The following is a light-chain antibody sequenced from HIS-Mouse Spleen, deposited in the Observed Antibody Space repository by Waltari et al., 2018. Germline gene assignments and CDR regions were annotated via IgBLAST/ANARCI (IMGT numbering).Light chain of an antibody. V-gene: IGLV3-25*03. CDR1: ALPKQY. Sequence: SYELTQPPSVSVSPGQTARITCPGDALPKQYAYWYQQKPGQAPVLVIYKDSERPSGIPERFSGSSSGTTVTLTISGVQAEDEADYYCQSADSSGTYPFGGGTKLTVL. CDR2: KDS. CDR3: QSADSSGTYP. J-gene: IGLJ2*01.